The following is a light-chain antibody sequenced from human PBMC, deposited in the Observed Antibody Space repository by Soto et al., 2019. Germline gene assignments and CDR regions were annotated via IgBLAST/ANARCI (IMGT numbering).Light chain of an antibody. CDR1: QSVSSSY. V-gene: IGKV3-11*01. Sequence: ENVLTQSPSTLSVSPGERATLSCRASQSVSSSYLAWYQQKPGQAPRLLIYDASNRATGIPARFSGSGSGTDFTLTISSLEPEDFAVYYCQQRSNWPPITFGGGTKVDIK. CDR3: QQRSNWPPIT. CDR2: DAS. J-gene: IGKJ4*01.